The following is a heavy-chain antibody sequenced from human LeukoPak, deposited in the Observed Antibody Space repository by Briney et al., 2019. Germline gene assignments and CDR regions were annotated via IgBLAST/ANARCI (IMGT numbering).Heavy chain of an antibody. Sequence: PGGSLRLSCVGSRFTFSNAWMSWVRQAPGKGLEWVGRIKSNVNGGTIDYAPPVKGRFIISRDDSKDTLYLHMSSLKIEDTAVYYCTTWGYVDYWGQGTLVTVSS. V-gene: IGHV3-15*01. J-gene: IGHJ4*02. CDR3: TTWGYVDY. CDR1: RFTFSNAW. CDR2: IKSNVNGGTI. D-gene: IGHD1-26*01.